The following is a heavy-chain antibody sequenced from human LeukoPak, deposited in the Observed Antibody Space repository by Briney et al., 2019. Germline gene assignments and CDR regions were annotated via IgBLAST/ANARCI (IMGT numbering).Heavy chain of an antibody. D-gene: IGHD5-24*01. CDR1: GGSIGRSSYF. CDR3: ARVFEMAAIRKLYYFDH. J-gene: IGHJ4*02. CDR2: IYYSGST. V-gene: IGHV4-39*01. Sequence: SETLSLTCSVSGGSIGRSSYFWGWIRQPPGKGPEWIGSIYYSGSTYYNPSLRRRVTISVDTSRNQFSLKFSSVTAADTAIYYCARVFEMAAIRKLYYFDHWGQGTLVTVSS.